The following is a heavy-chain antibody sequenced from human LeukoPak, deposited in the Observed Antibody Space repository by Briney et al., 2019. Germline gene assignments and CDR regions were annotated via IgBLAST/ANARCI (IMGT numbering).Heavy chain of an antibody. D-gene: IGHD1-26*01. V-gene: IGHV4-59*01. J-gene: IGHJ3*02. CDR1: GGSISSYY. CDR2: IYYSGST. Sequence: SETLSLTCTVSGGSISSYYWSWIRQPPGKGLEWIGYIYYSGSTNYNPSLKSRVTISVDTSKNQFSLKLSSVTAADTAVYYCAREGEPLDAFDIWGQGTMVTVSS. CDR3: AREGEPLDAFDI.